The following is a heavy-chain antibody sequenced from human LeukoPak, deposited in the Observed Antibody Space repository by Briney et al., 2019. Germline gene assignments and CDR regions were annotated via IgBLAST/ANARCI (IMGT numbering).Heavy chain of an antibody. CDR1: GFTFSSYS. CDR2: INWNGGST. CDR3: ARDLKRGFWRGIDY. Sequence: GGSLRLSCAASGFTFSSYSMNWVRQAPGKGLEWVSGINWNGGSTGYADSVKGRFTISRDNAKNFLYLQMNSLRAEDTALYYCARDLKRGFWRGIDYWGQGTLVTVSS. J-gene: IGHJ4*02. V-gene: IGHV3-20*04. D-gene: IGHD3-3*01.